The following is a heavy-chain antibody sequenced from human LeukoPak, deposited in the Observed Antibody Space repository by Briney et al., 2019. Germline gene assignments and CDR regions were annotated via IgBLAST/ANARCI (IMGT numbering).Heavy chain of an antibody. Sequence: GGSLRLSCAASGFTFSSYSMNWVRQAPGKGLEWVSSISCSGCYTYYADSVKGRVTISRDNSKNSLYLQMSSLRAEDTALYYCASSHSDTSGYYYGVFDYWGQGTLVTVS. J-gene: IGHJ4*02. V-gene: IGHV3-21*01. CDR3: ASSHSDTSGYYYGVFDY. D-gene: IGHD3-22*01. CDR1: GFTFSSYS. CDR2: ISCSGCYT.